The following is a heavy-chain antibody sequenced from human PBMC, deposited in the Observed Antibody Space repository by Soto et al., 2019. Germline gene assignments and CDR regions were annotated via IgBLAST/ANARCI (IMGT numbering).Heavy chain of an antibody. CDR3: AGGIAAAGSY. CDR1: GYTFTSYA. Sequence: QVQLVQSGAEVKKPGASVKVSCKASGYTFTSYAMHWVRQAPGQSLEWMGWVNGGNGNTKYSQKFQDRVTMTRDTSASTAYMELSSLRSEDTAVYYCAGGIAAAGSYWGQGSLVTVSS. D-gene: IGHD6-25*01. CDR2: VNGGNGNT. J-gene: IGHJ4*02. V-gene: IGHV1-3*01.